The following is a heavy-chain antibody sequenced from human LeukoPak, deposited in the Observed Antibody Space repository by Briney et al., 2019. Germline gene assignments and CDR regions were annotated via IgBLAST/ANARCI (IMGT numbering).Heavy chain of an antibody. CDR2: IYYSGST. J-gene: IGHJ4*02. CDR1: GGSISSDDYY. V-gene: IGHV4-30-4*08. D-gene: IGHD3-22*01. CDR3: AILNYYDSSGYYYTPHPPLDY. Sequence: PSETLSLTCTVSGGSISSDDYYWSWNPPPPGQGLVWFGYIYYSGSTYYNPSLKSRVTISVDTSKKQFSLKVSSVTAADTAVYYCAILNYYDSSGYYYTPHPPLDYWGQGTLVTVSS.